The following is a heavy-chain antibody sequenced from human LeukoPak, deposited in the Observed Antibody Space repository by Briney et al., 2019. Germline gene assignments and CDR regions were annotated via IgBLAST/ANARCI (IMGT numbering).Heavy chain of an antibody. CDR2: ISDSGVAT. J-gene: IGHJ4*02. D-gene: IGHD4-23*01. CDR3: AKERGHSKPFDY. V-gene: IGHV3-23*01. CDR1: GFIFSYYG. Sequence: PGGSLRLSCEVSGFIFSYYGMNWVRQAPGKGLEWVSAISDSGVATYYADSVKGRFTISRDNSKSTLYLQMNNLRAEDTALYYCAKERGHSKPFDYWGQGTLVTVSS.